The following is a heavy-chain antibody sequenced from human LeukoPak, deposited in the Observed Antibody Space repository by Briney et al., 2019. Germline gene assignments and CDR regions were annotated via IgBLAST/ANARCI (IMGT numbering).Heavy chain of an antibody. CDR3: ARGGDYYDSSGYYVVDY. J-gene: IGHJ4*02. D-gene: IGHD3-22*01. Sequence: SETLSLTCTVSGGSISSYYWSWIRQPPGKGLEWIGYIYYSGSTNYNPSLKSRVTISVDTSKNQFSLKLSSVTAADTAVYYCARGGDYYDSSGYYVVDYWGQGTLVTVSS. V-gene: IGHV4-59*01. CDR2: IYYSGST. CDR1: GGSISSYY.